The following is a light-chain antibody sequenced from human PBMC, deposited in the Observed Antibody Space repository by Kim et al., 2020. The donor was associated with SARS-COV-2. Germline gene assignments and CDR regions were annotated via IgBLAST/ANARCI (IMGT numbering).Light chain of an antibody. CDR3: QQDHNYPRT. V-gene: IGKV1-6*01. CDR2: AAT. CDR1: QDIVND. J-gene: IGKJ1*01. Sequence: SASVGDRVTIACRASQDIVNDLGWYQQKPGKAPRLLIFAATALQSRVPSRFSGSGSGTEFILTIDSLQPEDFATYFCQQDHNYPRTFGQGTTVEI.